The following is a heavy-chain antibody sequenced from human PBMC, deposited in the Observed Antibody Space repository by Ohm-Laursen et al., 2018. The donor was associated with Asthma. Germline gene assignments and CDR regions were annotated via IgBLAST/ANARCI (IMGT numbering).Heavy chain of an antibody. V-gene: IGHV3-30-3*01. D-gene: IGHD2-21*02. CDR1: GFTFSSFA. Sequence: SLRLSCSASGFTFSSFAMHWVRQAPAKGLEWVTIITFDGSWTSYAESVKGRFTISRDNSKSTLYLQMNSLRAEDTAVYFCARRDFSGGDPDAAFDIWGQGTMVTVSS. CDR2: ITFDGSWT. CDR3: ARRDFSGGDPDAAFDI. J-gene: IGHJ3*02.